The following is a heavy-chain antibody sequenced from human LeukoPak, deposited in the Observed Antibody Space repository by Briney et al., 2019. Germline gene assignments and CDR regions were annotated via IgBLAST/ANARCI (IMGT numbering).Heavy chain of an antibody. CDR2: IRSKAHGGTT. J-gene: IGHJ4*02. CDR3: TRAGRYCSGGSCYSFY. V-gene: IGHV3-49*03. Sequence: SLRLSCTASGFTFGDYAMGWFRQAPGEGLEWVGFIRSKAHGGTTEYAASVKGRFTISRDDSKSIAYLQMDSLKTEDTAVYYCTRAGRYCSGGSCYSFYWGQGTLVTVSS. CDR1: GFTFGDYA. D-gene: IGHD2-15*01.